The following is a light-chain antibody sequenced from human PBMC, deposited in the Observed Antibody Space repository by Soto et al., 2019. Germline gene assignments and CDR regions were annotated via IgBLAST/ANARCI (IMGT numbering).Light chain of an antibody. Sequence: DSITLTCRASQTISTMLAWYQQKPGKAPKFLIYKASTLESGVPSRFSGSGSGTEFTLTISSLQPEDFATYYCQQANSFPTFGQGTKVDIK. J-gene: IGKJ1*01. CDR2: KAS. CDR3: QQANSFPT. CDR1: QTISTM. V-gene: IGKV1-5*03.